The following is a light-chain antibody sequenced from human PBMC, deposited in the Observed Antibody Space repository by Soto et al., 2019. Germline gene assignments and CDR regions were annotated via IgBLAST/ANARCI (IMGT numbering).Light chain of an antibody. CDR2: DAS. J-gene: IGKJ1*01. Sequence: DIQMTQSPSTLSASVGDRVTITCRASQSISSWLAWYQQKPGKAPKLLIYDASSLESGVPSRFSGSGFGTEFTLTISSLQPDDFATYYCQQYNSYRFGQGTKVEIK. CDR3: QQYNSYR. CDR1: QSISSW. V-gene: IGKV1-5*01.